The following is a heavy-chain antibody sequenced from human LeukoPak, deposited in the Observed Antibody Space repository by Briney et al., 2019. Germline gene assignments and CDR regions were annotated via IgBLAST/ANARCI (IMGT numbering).Heavy chain of an antibody. CDR2: INNDGSST. CDR3: CAYGDGCPYN. CDR1: AFTFSGYW. Sequence: GGSLRLSCAASAFTFSGYWMDWVRQAPGKGLVWVARINNDGSSTTYTDPVKGRFTISRDNAKNTLYLQINSLRVEDTAAYYCCAYGDGCPYNWGQGTLVTVSS. J-gene: IGHJ1*01. D-gene: IGHD5-18*01. V-gene: IGHV3-74*01.